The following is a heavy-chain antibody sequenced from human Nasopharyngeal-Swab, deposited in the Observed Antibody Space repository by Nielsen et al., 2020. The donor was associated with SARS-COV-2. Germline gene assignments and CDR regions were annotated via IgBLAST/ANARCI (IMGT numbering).Heavy chain of an antibody. V-gene: IGHV3-23*01. CDR3: AKDRQNWNYGVRTGSFDH. J-gene: IGHJ4*02. CDR2: ISGSGLST. CDR1: GFTFSNYA. D-gene: IGHD1-7*01. Sequence: GESLKISCAASGFTFSNYAMSWVRQAPEKVLELVSGISGSGLSTYYADSVKGRFTISRDNSKNTLYVQMNSLRPEDTAVYYCAKDRQNWNYGVRTGSFDHWGQGTLVTVSS.